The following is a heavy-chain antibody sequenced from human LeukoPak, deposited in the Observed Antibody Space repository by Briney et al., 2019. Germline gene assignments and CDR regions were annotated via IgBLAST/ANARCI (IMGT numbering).Heavy chain of an antibody. CDR2: IIPIFGTA. CDR1: GGTFSSYA. Sequence: GSSVKVSCKASGGTFSSYAISWVRRAPGQGLEWMGGIIPIFGTANYAQKFQGRVTITTDESTSTAYMELSSLRSEDTAVYYCARVEQLAPRTYYFDYWGQGTLVTVSS. CDR3: ARVEQLAPRTYYFDY. V-gene: IGHV1-69*05. D-gene: IGHD6-6*01. J-gene: IGHJ4*02.